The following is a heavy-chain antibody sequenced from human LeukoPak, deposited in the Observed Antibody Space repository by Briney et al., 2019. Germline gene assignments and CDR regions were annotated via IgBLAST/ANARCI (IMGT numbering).Heavy chain of an antibody. Sequence: GGSLRLSCAASGFTFSSYWMSWVRQAPGKGLEWEANINQDGSEKYSVDSVKGRFTISRDNAKNSLYLQMNSLRAEDTAVYYCAREYYSDSSGSDYWGQGTLVTVSS. CDR3: AREYYSDSSGSDY. D-gene: IGHD3-22*01. CDR2: INQDGSEK. V-gene: IGHV3-7*05. CDR1: GFTFSSYW. J-gene: IGHJ4*02.